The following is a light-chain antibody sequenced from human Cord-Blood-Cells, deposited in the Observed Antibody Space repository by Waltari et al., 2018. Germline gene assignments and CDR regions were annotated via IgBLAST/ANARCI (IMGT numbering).Light chain of an antibody. CDR3: QSYDSSLSAVV. CDR2: GNS. Sequence: QSVLTQPPSVSGAPGQRVTLSCTGSSSNIGAGYDVPWYQQLPGTAPNLLIYGNSNRPSGVPDRFSGSKSGTSASLAITGLQAEDEADYYCQSYDSSLSAVVFGGGTELTVL. J-gene: IGLJ2*01. V-gene: IGLV1-40*01. CDR1: SSNIGAGYD.